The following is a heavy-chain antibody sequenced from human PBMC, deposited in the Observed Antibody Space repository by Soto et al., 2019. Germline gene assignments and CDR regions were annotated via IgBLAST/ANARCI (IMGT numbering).Heavy chain of an antibody. J-gene: IGHJ4*02. V-gene: IGHV4-31*03. CDR1: GGSISSGDYY. D-gene: IGHD1-26*01. CDR3: ERYIGGYGKFDY. Sequence: QVQLQESGPGLVKPSQTLSLTCTVSGGSISSGDYYWSCIRQHPEKGLEWIGYIYYSGSPYYNPSLKSRVTISVDTSKNQFSLKLGSVTAADTAVYYCERYIGGYGKFDYWGQGTLIPVSS. CDR2: IYYSGSP.